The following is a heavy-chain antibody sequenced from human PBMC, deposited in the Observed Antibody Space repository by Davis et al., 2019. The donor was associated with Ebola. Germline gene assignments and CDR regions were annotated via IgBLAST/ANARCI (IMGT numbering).Heavy chain of an antibody. V-gene: IGHV3-30*03. D-gene: IGHD3-10*01. CDR1: GFTFSSYG. J-gene: IGHJ4*02. CDR2: ISYDGSNK. Sequence: SCAASGFTFSSYGMHWVRQAPGKGLEWVAVISYDGSNKYYADSVKGRFTISRDNSKNTLYLQMNSLRPDDTAVYFCARGGYFGLGTYYNAAPFYYWGQGTLVTVSS. CDR3: ARGGYFGLGTYYNAAPFYY.